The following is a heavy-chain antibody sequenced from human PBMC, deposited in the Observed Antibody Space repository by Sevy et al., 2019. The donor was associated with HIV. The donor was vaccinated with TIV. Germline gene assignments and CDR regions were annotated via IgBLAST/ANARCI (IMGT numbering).Heavy chain of an antibody. CDR2: IYYSGST. CDR3: ARLKEREYCMITFGGVIVFDY. D-gene: IGHD3-16*02. Sequence: SETLSLTCTVSGGSISSSSYYWGWIRQPPGKGLEWIGSIYYSGSTYYNPSLKSRVTISVDTSKNQFSLKLSSVTAADTAVYYCARLKEREYCMITFGGVIVFDYWGQGTLVTVSS. V-gene: IGHV4-39*01. J-gene: IGHJ4*02. CDR1: GGSISSSSYY.